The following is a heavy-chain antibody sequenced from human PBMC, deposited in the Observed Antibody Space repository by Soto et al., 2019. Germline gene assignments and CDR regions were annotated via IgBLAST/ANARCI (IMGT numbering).Heavy chain of an antibody. CDR1: GFTFSSYA. CDR3: ARWGGCSSTSCPDAFDI. CDR2: ISGSGGST. D-gene: IGHD2-2*01. J-gene: IGHJ3*02. V-gene: IGHV3-23*01. Sequence: PGGSLRLSCAAAGFTFSSYAMSRVRQAPGKGLEWVSAISGSGGSTYYADSVKGRFTISRDNSKNTLYLQMNSLRAEDTAVYYCARWGGCSSTSCPDAFDIWGQGTMVTVSS.